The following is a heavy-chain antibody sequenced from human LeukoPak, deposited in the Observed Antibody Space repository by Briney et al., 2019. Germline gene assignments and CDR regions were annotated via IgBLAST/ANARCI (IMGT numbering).Heavy chain of an antibody. Sequence: SETLSLTCTVSGGSVSSGSYYWSWIRQPPGKGLEWIGYFYYSGSTNYNPSLKSRVTISVDTSKNQFSLKLGSVTAADTAVYYCARVEGYCSSTSCYGWGDYYYGMDVWGQGTTVTVSS. V-gene: IGHV4-61*01. CDR2: FYYSGST. D-gene: IGHD2-2*01. CDR1: GGSVSSGSYY. J-gene: IGHJ6*02. CDR3: ARVEGYCSSTSCYGWGDYYYGMDV.